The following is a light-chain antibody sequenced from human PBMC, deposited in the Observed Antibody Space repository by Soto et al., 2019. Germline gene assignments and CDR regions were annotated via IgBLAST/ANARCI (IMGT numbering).Light chain of an antibody. V-gene: IGLV2-14*01. CDR1: SSDVGGYNY. CDR2: DVS. J-gene: IGLJ1*01. CDR3: SSYTTSSTLNYA. Sequence: QSVLTQPASVSGSPGQSITISCTGTSSDVGGYNYVSWYQQHPGKAPKLMIYDVSNRPSGVSNRFSGSKSGNTASLTISGLQAEDEADYYRSSYTTSSTLNYAFGTGTRSPS.